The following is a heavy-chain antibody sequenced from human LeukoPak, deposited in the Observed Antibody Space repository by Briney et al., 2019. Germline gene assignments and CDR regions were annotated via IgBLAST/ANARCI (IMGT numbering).Heavy chain of an antibody. D-gene: IGHD6-13*01. CDR3: AKEAQQLAWGY. CDR1: GFTFSIYA. V-gene: IGHV3-23*01. J-gene: IGHJ4*02. Sequence: GGSLRLSCAASGFTFSIYAMSCGRQAPGKGLEWVSAISVSVGSTYYADSVKGRFTISRDNSKNTLYLQMHSLRGEDTAVYYCAKEAQQLAWGYWGQGTLVTVSS. CDR2: ISVSVGST.